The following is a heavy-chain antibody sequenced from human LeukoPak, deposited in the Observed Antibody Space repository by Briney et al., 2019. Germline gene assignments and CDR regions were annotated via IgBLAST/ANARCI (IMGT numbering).Heavy chain of an antibody. CDR2: IYYSGST. V-gene: IGHV4-59*01. J-gene: IGHJ5*02. Sequence: PSETLSLICTVSGGSISSYYWSWIRQPPGKGLEWIGYIYYSGSTNYNPSLKSRVTISVDTSKNQFSLKLSSVTAADTAVYYCARALYCSSTSCYVDNWFDPWGQGTLVTVSS. CDR3: ARALYCSSTSCYVDNWFDP. D-gene: IGHD2-2*01. CDR1: GGSISSYY.